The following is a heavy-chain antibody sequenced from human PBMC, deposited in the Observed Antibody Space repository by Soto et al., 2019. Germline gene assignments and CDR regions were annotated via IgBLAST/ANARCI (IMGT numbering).Heavy chain of an antibody. Sequence: SETLSLTCDVSGYSISNIIYWGWIRRPPGKGLEWIGSLSQSGGTYRNPSLRSRVTISVDRSKNHFSLQLRSVTAADTAVYYCDAGPLPGNRFYGMDVWGPGTTVTVSS. CDR1: GYSISNIIY. V-gene: IGHV4-38-2*01. J-gene: IGHJ6*02. CDR2: LSQSGGT. CDR3: DAGPLPGNRFYGMDV.